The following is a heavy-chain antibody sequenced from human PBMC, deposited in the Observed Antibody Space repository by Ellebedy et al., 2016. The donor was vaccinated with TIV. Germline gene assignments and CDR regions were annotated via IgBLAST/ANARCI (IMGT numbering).Heavy chain of an antibody. J-gene: IGHJ6*02. Sequence: GGSLRLXXAASGFTFSSYGMHWVRQAPGKGLEWVAVIWYDGSNKYYADSVKGRFTISRDNSKNTLYLQMNSLRAEDTAVYYCARAQSGIAAAGRVHYYYGMDVWGQGTTVTVSS. V-gene: IGHV3-33*01. CDR2: IWYDGSNK. CDR1: GFTFSSYG. D-gene: IGHD6-13*01. CDR3: ARAQSGIAAAGRVHYYYGMDV.